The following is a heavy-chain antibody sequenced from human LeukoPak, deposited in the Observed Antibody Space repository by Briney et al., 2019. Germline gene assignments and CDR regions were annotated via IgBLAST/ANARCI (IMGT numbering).Heavy chain of an antibody. CDR1: APTLTELS. CDR2: FDPEDGET. V-gene: IGHV1-24*01. CDR3: ATDLT. J-gene: IGHJ5*02. Sequence: PSVNVSCNVSAPTLTELSMHWVRQAPGKGREWMGGFDPEDGETIYAQKFQGRGTMTEDTSTDTAYMELSSLRSEDTAVYYCATDLTWGQGTLVTVA.